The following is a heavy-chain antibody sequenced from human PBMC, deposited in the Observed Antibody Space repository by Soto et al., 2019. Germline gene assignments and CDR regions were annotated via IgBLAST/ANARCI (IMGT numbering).Heavy chain of an antibody. J-gene: IGHJ3*02. Sequence: ESGGGVVQPGRSLRLSCAASAFTFSSYAMHWVRQAPGKGLEWVSVISYDGRNRYYADSVKGRFTISRDNSKNSLDLQMNSLRGEDTALYYCARESEAFDIWGQGTMVTVSS. V-gene: IGHV3-30*04. CDR1: AFTFSSYA. CDR3: ARESEAFDI. CDR2: ISYDGRNR.